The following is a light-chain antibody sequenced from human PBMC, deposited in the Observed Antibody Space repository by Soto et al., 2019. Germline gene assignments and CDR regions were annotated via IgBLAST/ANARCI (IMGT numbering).Light chain of an antibody. V-gene: IGLV1-51*01. CDR3: GTWDSSLSAWV. CDR2: DND. Sequence: QSVWTQPPSVSAAPGQKVTISCSGSSFNIANYYVSWYQHLPGTAPKLLIYDNDKRPSGIPDRFSGSKSGTSATLGITGLQTGDEADYYCGTWDSSLSAWVFGGGTQLTVL. CDR1: SFNIANYY. J-gene: IGLJ7*01.